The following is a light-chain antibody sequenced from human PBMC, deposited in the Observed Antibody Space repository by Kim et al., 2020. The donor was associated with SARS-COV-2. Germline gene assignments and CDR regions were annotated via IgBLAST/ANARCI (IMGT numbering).Light chain of an antibody. Sequence: EIVLTQSPGTLSLSPGESGTLSCRASQYVSSSYLAWYQRRPGQAPRLLIHDASNRATGIPDRISGSGSGTDFTLTISRLEPEDSAVYYCQQYGTSPPTFGQGTKVDIK. CDR1: QYVSSSY. CDR3: QQYGTSPPT. V-gene: IGKV3-20*01. J-gene: IGKJ1*01. CDR2: DAS.